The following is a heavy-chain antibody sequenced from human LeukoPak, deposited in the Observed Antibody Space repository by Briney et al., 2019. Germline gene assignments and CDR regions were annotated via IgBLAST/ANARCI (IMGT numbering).Heavy chain of an antibody. J-gene: IGHJ3*02. V-gene: IGHV1-2*02. Sequence: ASVKVSCKASGYTFTGYNVHWVRQAPGHGLEWMGWINPHSGSTNYVQKFQGRVTMTRDTSISTAYMELSSLRSDDTAVYFCARAILSRSFDIWGQGTMVTVSS. CDR3: ARAILSRSFDI. CDR1: GYTFTGYN. D-gene: IGHD2-8*01. CDR2: INPHSGST.